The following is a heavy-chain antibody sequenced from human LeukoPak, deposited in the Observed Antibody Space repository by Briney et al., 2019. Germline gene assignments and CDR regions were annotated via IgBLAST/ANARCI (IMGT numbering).Heavy chain of an antibody. V-gene: IGHV3-23*01. CDR3: AKSLTVTGAFDY. D-gene: IGHD4-17*01. CDR2: ISGSGGST. Sequence: GGSLRLSCAASGFTFSSYTMSWVRQAPGKGLEWVSAISGSGGSTYYADSVKGRFTISRDNSKNTLYLQMNSPRAEDTAVYYCAKSLTVTGAFDYWGQGTLVTVST. CDR1: GFTFSSYT. J-gene: IGHJ4*02.